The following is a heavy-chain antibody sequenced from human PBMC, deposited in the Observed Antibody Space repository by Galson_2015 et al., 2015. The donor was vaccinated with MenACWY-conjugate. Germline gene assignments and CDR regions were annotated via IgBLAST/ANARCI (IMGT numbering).Heavy chain of an antibody. CDR3: ARREYIGATAPYYYYGMDV. Sequence: SVKVSCKASGYTFTSYAMHWVRQAPGQRLEWMGWINAGNGNTKYSQKFQGRVTITRDTSASTAYMELRSLRSEDTAVYYGARREYIGATAPYYYYGMDVWGQGTPVTVSS. D-gene: IGHD5-12*01. CDR2: INAGNGNT. J-gene: IGHJ6*02. V-gene: IGHV1-3*01. CDR1: GYTFTSYA.